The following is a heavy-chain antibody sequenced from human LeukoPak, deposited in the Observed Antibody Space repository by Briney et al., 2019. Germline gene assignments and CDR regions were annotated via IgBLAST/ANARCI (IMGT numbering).Heavy chain of an antibody. CDR2: ISADGRTR. CDR3: AREFGHDRWYFDY. CDR1: GFTFSSYS. J-gene: IGHJ4*02. Sequence: GGSLRLSCAASGFTFSSYSIHWVRQAPGKGLEWVTVISADGRTRYYSDSVKGRFTISRDNSLNTLHLQMNSLRTGDTAVYYCAREFGHDRWYFDYWGQGALVTVSS. D-gene: IGHD5-12*01. V-gene: IGHV3-30*03.